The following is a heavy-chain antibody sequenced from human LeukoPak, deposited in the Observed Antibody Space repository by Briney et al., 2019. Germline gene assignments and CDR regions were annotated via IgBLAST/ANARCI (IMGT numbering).Heavy chain of an antibody. V-gene: IGHV3-30*02. CDR2: IRYDGSYK. Sequence: GGSLRLSCVVSGFTSSSYGMHWVRQAPGKGLEWVAFIRYDGSYKKYADSVKGRFTISRDNSKNTLYLQMNSLRAEDTAVYYCAKVETWIQLWPHFDYWGQGTLVTVSS. J-gene: IGHJ4*02. D-gene: IGHD5-18*01. CDR1: GFTSSSYG. CDR3: AKVETWIQLWPHFDY.